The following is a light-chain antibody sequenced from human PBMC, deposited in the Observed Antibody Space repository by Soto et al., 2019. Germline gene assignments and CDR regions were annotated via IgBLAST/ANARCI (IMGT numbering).Light chain of an antibody. CDR3: QQYYSSPPI. V-gene: IGKV3-20*01. CDR2: CTS. CDR1: HSLTNSF. Sequence: EFVLTQSPGTLSLSPGERATLSCRASHSLTNSFIAWYQQRPGQPPSLPFYCTSSRASGIPDRFSGSGSGTDFTLTISSLQAEDVAVYYCQQYYSSPPIFGQGTRVEIK. J-gene: IGKJ1*01.